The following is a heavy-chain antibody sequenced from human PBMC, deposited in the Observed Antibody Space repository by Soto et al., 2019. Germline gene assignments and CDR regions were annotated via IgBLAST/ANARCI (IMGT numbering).Heavy chain of an antibody. J-gene: IGHJ4*02. CDR2: IKEGGSQQ. CDR1: GFTSNNYW. Sequence: EVQLVESGGGLVQPGEYLRLSCAASGFTSNNYWMSWVRQAPGKGLEWLASIKEGGSQQFYEDSVKGRFTISRDNAKNSLYLHMNNLRAEDTAMYYCVRDSDRRSDCWGQGTLVSVSS. V-gene: IGHV3-7*05. CDR3: VRDSDRRSDC. D-gene: IGHD3-16*02.